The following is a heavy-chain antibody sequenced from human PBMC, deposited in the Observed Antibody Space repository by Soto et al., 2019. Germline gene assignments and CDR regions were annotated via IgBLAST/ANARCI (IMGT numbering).Heavy chain of an antibody. D-gene: IGHD4-17*01. CDR3: ARDGNHGDYVYEDTLYYFDY. V-gene: IGHV3-33*01. CDR1: GFTFSSYG. CDR2: IWYDGSNK. Sequence: GGSLRLSCAASGFTFSSYGMHWVRQAPGNGLEWVAVIWYDGSNKYYADSVKGRFTISRDNSKNTLYLQMNSLRAEDTAVYYCARDGNHGDYVYEDTLYYFDYWGQGTLVTVSS. J-gene: IGHJ4*02.